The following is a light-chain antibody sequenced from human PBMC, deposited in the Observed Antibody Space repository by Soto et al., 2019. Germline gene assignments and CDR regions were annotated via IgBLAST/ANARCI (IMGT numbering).Light chain of an antibody. CDR2: GAS. CDR1: QSIDTS. Sequence: DIQMTQSPSSLSASVGDRVTITCRPSQSIDTSLNWYQQKPGKAPKLLIYGASSLQSGVPLRFSGSGSGTDFTLTISSLQPEDFATYYCQQSYSIMPLTFGGGTKVEIK. CDR3: QQSYSIMPLT. V-gene: IGKV1-39*01. J-gene: IGKJ4*01.